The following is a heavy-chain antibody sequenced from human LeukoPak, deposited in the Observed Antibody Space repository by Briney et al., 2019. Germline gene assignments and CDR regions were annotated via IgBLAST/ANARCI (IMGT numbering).Heavy chain of an antibody. Sequence: PGGSLRLSCAASGFTFSSYNMNWVRQAPGKGLEWVSYISSSSSTIYYADSVKGRFTISRDNAKNSLYLQMNSLRAEDMAVYYCAREEGATTVYYFDYWGQGTLVTVSS. J-gene: IGHJ4*02. CDR3: AREEGATTVYYFDY. V-gene: IGHV3-48*04. CDR2: ISSSSSTI. CDR1: GFTFSSYN. D-gene: IGHD1-26*01.